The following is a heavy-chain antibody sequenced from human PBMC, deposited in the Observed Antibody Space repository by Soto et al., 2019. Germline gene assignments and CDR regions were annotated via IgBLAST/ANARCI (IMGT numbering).Heavy chain of an antibody. CDR2: ISYDGSNK. J-gene: IGHJ1*01. CDR1: GFTFSSYA. Sequence: QVQLVESGGGVVQPGRSLRLSCAASGFTFSSYAMHWVRQAPGKGLEWVAVISYDGSNKYYADSVKGRFTSSRDNSKKTLYLQMNSLRAEDTAVYYFARDAKAISYCFQHWVQGTLVTVSS. CDR3: ARDAKAISYCFQH. D-gene: IGHD2-8*02. V-gene: IGHV3-30-3*01.